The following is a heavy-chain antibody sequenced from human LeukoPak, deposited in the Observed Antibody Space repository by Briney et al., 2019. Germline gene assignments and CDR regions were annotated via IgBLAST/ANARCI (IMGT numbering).Heavy chain of an antibody. J-gene: IGHJ4*02. CDR3: ARPPDLHSSAYFSFPK. D-gene: IGHD3-22*01. V-gene: IGHV3-7*01. CDR1: GFTFSRSW. CDR2: IKQDGNER. Sequence: AGGSLRLSCAASGFTFSRSWMSWVRQAPGKGLEWVANIKQDGNERYYVDSVKGRFTISRDNGKNSLYLQMNSLRVEDTAVYFCARPPDLHSSAYFSFPKWGQGTLVTVSS.